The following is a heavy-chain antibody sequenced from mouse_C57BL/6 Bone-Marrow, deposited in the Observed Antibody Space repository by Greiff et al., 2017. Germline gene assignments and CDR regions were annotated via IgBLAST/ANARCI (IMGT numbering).Heavy chain of an antibody. J-gene: IGHJ4*01. CDR2: IRSKSSKYAT. CDR1: GFTFNTYA. V-gene: IGHV10-3*01. CDR3: VRDDRGFYYAMDY. Sequence: EVQLVESGGGLVQPKGSLKLSCAASGFTFNTYAMHWVRQAPGTGLEWVARIRSKSSKYATYYADSVKDRFTISRDDSKSMLYLQMNNLKAEDTAMYYCVRDDRGFYYAMDYWGQGTSVTVSS.